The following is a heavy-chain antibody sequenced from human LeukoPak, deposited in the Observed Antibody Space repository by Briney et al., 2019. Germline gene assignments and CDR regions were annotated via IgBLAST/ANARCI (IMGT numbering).Heavy chain of an antibody. J-gene: IGHJ5*02. Sequence: SVKVSCTASGGTFSSYAISWVRQAPGQGLEWMGGIIPIFGTANYAQKFQGRVTMTRTTSMSTAYMELNSLRSEDTAVYYCARGHWSGYNYNWFDPWGQGTLVTVSS. D-gene: IGHD3-3*01. CDR3: ARGHWSGYNYNWFDP. CDR2: IIPIFGTA. V-gene: IGHV1-69*05. CDR1: GGTFSSYA.